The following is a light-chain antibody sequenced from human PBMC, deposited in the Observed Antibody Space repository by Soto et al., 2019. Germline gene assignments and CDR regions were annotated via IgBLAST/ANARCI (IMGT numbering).Light chain of an antibody. V-gene: IGKV3-15*01. J-gene: IGKJ1*01. CDR2: GAS. CDR1: RSVIRN. Sequence: EILMTQSPGTLSLSPGERVTLSCMDIRSVIRNYLAWYQHKPGQAPRLLIYGASNRAAGFPARFSGSGSGTEFTLTITSLQSEDFAVYYCQQYNDNWPTFGQGTKVEI. CDR3: QQYNDNWPT.